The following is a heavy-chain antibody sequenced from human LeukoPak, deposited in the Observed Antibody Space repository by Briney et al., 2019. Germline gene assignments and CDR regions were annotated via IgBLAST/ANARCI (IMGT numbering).Heavy chain of an antibody. J-gene: IGHJ4*02. Sequence: SETLSLTCTVSGGSIGNLYWNWIRQSPGKGLEWIGYIYYSGSTNYNPSLKSRVTISVDTSKNQFSLKLSSVTAADTAVYYCARGNLLASSPADYWGQGTLVTVSS. CDR2: IYYSGST. CDR3: ARGNLLASSPADY. CDR1: GGSIGNLY. D-gene: IGHD3-3*02. V-gene: IGHV4-59*11.